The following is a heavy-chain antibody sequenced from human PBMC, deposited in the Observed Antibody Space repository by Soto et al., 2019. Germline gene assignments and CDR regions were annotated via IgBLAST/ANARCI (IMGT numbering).Heavy chain of an antibody. CDR2: IYYSGST. J-gene: IGHJ4*02. CDR1: GGSISSGDYY. D-gene: IGHD3-16*02. V-gene: IGHV4-30-4*01. Sequence: QVQLQESGPGLVKPSQTLSLTCTVSGGSISSGDYYWSWIRQPPGKGLEWVGYIYYSGSTYYNPSLESRVTISVDTSKNQFSLKLSSVTAADTAVYYCARGYVWGSYPHVPSGSYYFDYWGQGTLVTVSS. CDR3: ARGYVWGSYPHVPSGSYYFDY.